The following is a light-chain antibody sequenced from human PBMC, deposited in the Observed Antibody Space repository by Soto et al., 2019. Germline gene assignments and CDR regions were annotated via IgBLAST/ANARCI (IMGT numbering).Light chain of an antibody. CDR1: SSNIGTNT. CDR3: ATWDDNLDGPV. CDR2: GNN. Sequence: QSVLTQPPSASGTPGQRVTISCSGSSSNIGTNTVNWYQQFPGTAPKFLIYGNNQRPSGVPDRFSGSKSGTSASLAISGLQSEDEADYYCATWDDNLDGPVFGGGTKLTVL. J-gene: IGLJ3*02. V-gene: IGLV1-44*01.